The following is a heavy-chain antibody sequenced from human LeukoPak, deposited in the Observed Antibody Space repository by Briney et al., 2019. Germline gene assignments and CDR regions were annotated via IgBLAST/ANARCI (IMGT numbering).Heavy chain of an antibody. CDR1: GYTFTSYG. J-gene: IGHJ5*02. CDR3: ARVFITMVRGVTLSRFDP. CDR2: ISAYNGNT. D-gene: IGHD3-10*01. V-gene: IGHV1-18*01. Sequence: GASVKVSCKASGYTFTSYGISWVRQAPGQGLEWMGWISAYNGNTNYAQKLQGRVTMTTDTSTSTAYMELRSLRSDDTAVYYCARVFITMVRGVTLSRFDPWGQGTLVTVSS.